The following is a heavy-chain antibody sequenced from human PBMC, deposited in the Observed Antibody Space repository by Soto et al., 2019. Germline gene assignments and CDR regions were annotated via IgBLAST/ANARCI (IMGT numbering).Heavy chain of an antibody. V-gene: IGHV5-51*01. D-gene: IGHD1-20*01. CDR3: ARVGGESGVPPITGDYYYYYMDV. Sequence: GESLKISCKGSGYSFTSYWIGWVRQMPGKGLEWMGIIYPGDSDTRYSPSFQGQVTISADKSISTAYLQWSSLKASDTAMYYCARVGGESGVPPITGDYYYYYMDVWGKGTTVTVSS. CDR1: GYSFTSYW. J-gene: IGHJ6*03. CDR2: IYPGDSDT.